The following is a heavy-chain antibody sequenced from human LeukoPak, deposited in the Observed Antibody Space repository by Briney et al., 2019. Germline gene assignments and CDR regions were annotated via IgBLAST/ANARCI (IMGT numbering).Heavy chain of an antibody. J-gene: IGHJ5*02. Sequence: SEPLSLTCTVSGGPISSSDYYWGWIRQPPGKGLEWIASISYTGRTYYNPSLRSRITISVDTSKNQFSLRLSSVTAADTAVYHCARRGSGRNWFDPWGQGTLVTVSS. D-gene: IGHD1-26*01. CDR2: ISYTGRT. V-gene: IGHV4-39*01. CDR3: ARRGSGRNWFDP. CDR1: GGPISSSDYY.